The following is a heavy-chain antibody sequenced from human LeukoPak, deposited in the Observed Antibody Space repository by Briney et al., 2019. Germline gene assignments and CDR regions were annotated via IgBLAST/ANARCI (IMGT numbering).Heavy chain of an antibody. CDR1: GFTFSSYG. CDR2: IYSGGTT. CDR3: ARGPVTRFEI. J-gene: IGHJ3*02. Sequence: GRSLRLSCAASGFTFSSYGMHWVRQAPGKGLEWVSVIYSGGTTYYADSVKGRFTISRDNSNNTLYLQMNSLRAEDTAVYYCARGPVTRFEIWGQGTMVTVSS. D-gene: IGHD4-17*01. V-gene: IGHV3-53*01.